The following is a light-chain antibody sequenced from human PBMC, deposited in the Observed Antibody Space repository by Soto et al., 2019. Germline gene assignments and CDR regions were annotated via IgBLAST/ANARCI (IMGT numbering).Light chain of an antibody. CDR3: AAWDDSLNGAV. V-gene: IGLV1-44*01. J-gene: IGLJ2*01. CDR1: SSNIGVNT. CDR2: GND. Sequence: QSVLTQPPSASGTPGQRVTISCSGGSSNIGVNTVNWYQHLPGTAPKVLIYGNDKRPSGVTDRFSGSKSGTSASLAISGLPSEDEADYYCAAWDDSLNGAVFGGGTKVTVL.